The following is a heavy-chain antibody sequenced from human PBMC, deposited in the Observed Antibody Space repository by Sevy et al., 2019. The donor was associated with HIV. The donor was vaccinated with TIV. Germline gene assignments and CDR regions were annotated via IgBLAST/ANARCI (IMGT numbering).Heavy chain of an antibody. J-gene: IGHJ6*02. CDR3: AKDGDYDGSGHHRNLGGNKVYYGMDV. D-gene: IGHD3-22*01. V-gene: IGHV3-43*01. Sequence: GGSLRLSCAASGFTFDDYTMHWVRQAPGKGLEWVSLISWDGGSTYYADSVKGRFTISRDNSKNSLYLQMNSLRTEDTALYYCAKDGDYDGSGHHRNLGGNKVYYGMDVWGQGTTVTVSS. CDR1: GFTFDDYT. CDR2: ISWDGGST.